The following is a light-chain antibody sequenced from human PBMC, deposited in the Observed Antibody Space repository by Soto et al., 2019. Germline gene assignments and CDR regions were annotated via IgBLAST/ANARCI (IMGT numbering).Light chain of an antibody. V-gene: IGLV1-44*01. CDR3: TALDDSLNAWL. Sequence: QSVLTQPPSASGTPGQRVTISCSGSSSNIEENSVTWYQRLPGTAPKLLIYNDYQRPSGVPDRFSGSKSGTSASLAISGLQSEDEADYYCTALDDSLNAWLFGGGTKLTVL. CDR2: NDY. J-gene: IGLJ3*02. CDR1: SSNIEENS.